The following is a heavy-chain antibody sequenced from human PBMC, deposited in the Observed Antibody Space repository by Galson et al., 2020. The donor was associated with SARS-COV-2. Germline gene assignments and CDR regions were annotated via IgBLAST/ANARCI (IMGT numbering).Heavy chain of an antibody. CDR2: ISSSGSYI. V-gene: IGHV3-11*04. D-gene: IGHD2-15*01. J-gene: IGHJ1*01. CDR1: GFKFSDHF. CDR3: ARVGDCSGGICYGAEYFQH. Sequence: NSGGSLRLSCAASGFKFSDHFMSWVRQAPGKGLEGVSYISSSGSYINYVDSVKGRFTISRDNAKNSLNLQMNSLRVEDTAVYYCARVGDCSGGICYGAEYFQHWGQGTLVTVSS.